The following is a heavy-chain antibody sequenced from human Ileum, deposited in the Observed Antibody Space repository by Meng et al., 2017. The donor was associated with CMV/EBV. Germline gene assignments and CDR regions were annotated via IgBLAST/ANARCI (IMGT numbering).Heavy chain of an antibody. J-gene: IGHJ4*02. CDR3: ARNVGFYSSQIAY. Sequence: GAGPGLVKRSETLSLPCTASCGPTTSSTYDWGWIRKPPGKGLEWIGSVYYSGTTYYNPSLKSRVNMSIDTSKNRFSLKLSSATAADTAVYYCARNVGFYSSQIAYWGQGALVTVSS. V-gene: IGHV4-39*07. D-gene: IGHD3-3*01. CDR1: CGPTTSSTYD. CDR2: VYYSGTT.